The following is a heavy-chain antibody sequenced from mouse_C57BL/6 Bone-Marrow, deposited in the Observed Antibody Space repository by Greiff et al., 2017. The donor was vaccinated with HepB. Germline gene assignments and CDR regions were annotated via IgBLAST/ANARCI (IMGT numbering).Heavy chain of an antibody. J-gene: IGHJ3*01. Sequence: QVQLQQSGAELVRPGASVTLSCKASGYTFTDYEMHWVKQTPVHGLEWIGAIDPETGGTAYNQKFKGKAILTADKSSSTAYMELRSLTSEDSAVYYGENYGSDAYWGQGTLVTVSA. V-gene: IGHV1-15*01. CDR2: IDPETGGT. CDR3: ENYGSDAY. CDR1: GYTFTDYE. D-gene: IGHD1-1*01.